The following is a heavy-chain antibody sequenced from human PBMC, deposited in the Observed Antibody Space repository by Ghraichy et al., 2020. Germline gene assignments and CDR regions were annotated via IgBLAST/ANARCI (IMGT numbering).Heavy chain of an antibody. CDR3: ARDPYGDYKDGGTDY. D-gene: IGHD4-17*01. V-gene: IGHV3-7*01. J-gene: IGHJ4*02. Sequence: GGSLRLSCAASGFTFSRHWMSWVRQAPGKGLEWVASIKSDGSDTFYVDSVKGRFTISRDNAKNSVSLEMNSLRVEDTAVYYCARDPYGDYKDGGTDYWGQGTLVSVSS. CDR2: IKSDGSDT. CDR1: GFTFSRHW.